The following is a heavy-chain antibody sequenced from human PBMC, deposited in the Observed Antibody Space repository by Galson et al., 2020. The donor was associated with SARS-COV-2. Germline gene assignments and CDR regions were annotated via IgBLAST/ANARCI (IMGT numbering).Heavy chain of an antibody. CDR3: ARELGGPASD. D-gene: IGHD3-16*01. J-gene: IGHJ4*02. CDR2: RNEYGSIT. CDR1: GFTFSSFW. Sequence: AGSLRLSCAASGFTFSSFWMHWVRRAPGPGLEWVSRRNEYGSITDYADPVKGRFTTTRDNAKNTLYLQMNSLRAEDTATYDWARELGGPASDWGQGTLGTVTS. V-gene: IGHV3-74*01.